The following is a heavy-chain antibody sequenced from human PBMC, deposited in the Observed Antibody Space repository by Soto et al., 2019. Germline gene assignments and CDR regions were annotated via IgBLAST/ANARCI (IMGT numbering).Heavy chain of an antibody. J-gene: IGHJ3*02. Sequence: ASVKVSCKASGYTFTSYGINWVRQAPGQGLEWMGWISAYNGNTNYAQKLQGRVTMTTDTSTSTAYMELRSLRSDDTAVYYCAREPRLLWFGELSPDDAFDIWGQGTMVTVSS. CDR1: GYTFTSYG. CDR2: ISAYNGNT. V-gene: IGHV1-18*01. CDR3: AREPRLLWFGELSPDDAFDI. D-gene: IGHD3-10*01.